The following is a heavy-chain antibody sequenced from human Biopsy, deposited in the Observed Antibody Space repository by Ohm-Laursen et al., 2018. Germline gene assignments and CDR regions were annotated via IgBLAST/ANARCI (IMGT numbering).Heavy chain of an antibody. Sequence: SLRLSCAASGFTFGDSAMHWVRQASGKGLEWIARIRSKVNTYSTDYAESVTGRFSISRDESKNTAYLQMNSLKTEDTAVYYCTTYGNSGDYRDYWGQGTQVTVSS. J-gene: IGHJ4*02. CDR1: GFTFGDSA. CDR3: TTYGNSGDYRDY. V-gene: IGHV3-73*01. D-gene: IGHD2-15*01. CDR2: IRSKVNTYST.